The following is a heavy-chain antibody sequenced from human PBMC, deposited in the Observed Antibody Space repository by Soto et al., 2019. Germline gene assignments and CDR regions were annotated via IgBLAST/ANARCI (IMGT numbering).Heavy chain of an antibody. J-gene: IGHJ5*02. CDR2: IYHSGST. CDR1: GGSVSGGSYY. CDR3: ARSGYGSGSYPVLS. Sequence: SETLSLTCTVSGGSVSGGSYYWSWIRQSPGKGLEWIGYIYHSGSTYYNPSLKSRVTISVDRSKNQFSLKLSSVTAADTAVYYCARSGYGSGSYPVLSWGQGTLVTVSS. V-gene: IGHV4-61*01. D-gene: IGHD3-10*01.